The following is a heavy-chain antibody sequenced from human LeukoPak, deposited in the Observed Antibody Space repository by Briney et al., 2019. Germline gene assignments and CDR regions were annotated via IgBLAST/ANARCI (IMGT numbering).Heavy chain of an antibody. CDR2: MNPNSGNT. V-gene: IGHV1-8*01. Sequence: ASVKVSCKASGNTFSSYEINWVRQATGQGLEWLGLMNPNSGNTGYAQKFQGRVTMTRNTSISTAYMELSSLRSEDTAVYYCARGNYFGSGSFDNWGQGTLVTVSS. CDR3: ARGNYFGSGSFDN. CDR1: GNTFSSYE. J-gene: IGHJ4*02. D-gene: IGHD3-10*01.